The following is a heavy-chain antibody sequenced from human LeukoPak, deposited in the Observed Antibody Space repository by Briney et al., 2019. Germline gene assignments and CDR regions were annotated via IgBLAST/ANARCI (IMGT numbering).Heavy chain of an antibody. CDR1: GGSFSGYY. J-gene: IGHJ3*01. CDR2: INHSGST. V-gene: IGHV4-34*01. D-gene: IGHD5-12*01. Sequence: SETLSLTCAVYGGSFSGYYWSWIRQPPGKGLEWIGEINHSGSTNYNPSLKSRVTISVDTSKNQFSLKLSSVTAADTAVYCCARGRGYSGSENWGQGTMVTVSS. CDR3: ARGRGYSGSEN.